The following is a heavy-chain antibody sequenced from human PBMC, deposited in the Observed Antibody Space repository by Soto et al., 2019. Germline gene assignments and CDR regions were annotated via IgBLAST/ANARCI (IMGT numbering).Heavy chain of an antibody. Sequence: PSETLSLTCTVSAGSISSGGYYWSWIRQHPGKGLEWIGYIYYSGSTYYIPSLKSRVTISVDTSKNQFSLKLSSVTAADTAVYYCARDSFDYYESRGYVSWFDPWGQGTLVT. CDR1: AGSISSGGYY. CDR3: ARDSFDYYESRGYVSWFDP. J-gene: IGHJ5*02. D-gene: IGHD3-22*01. V-gene: IGHV4-31*03. CDR2: IYYSGST.